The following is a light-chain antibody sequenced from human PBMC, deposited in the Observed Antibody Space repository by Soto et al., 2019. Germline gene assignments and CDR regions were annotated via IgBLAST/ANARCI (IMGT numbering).Light chain of an antibody. CDR1: NSDVESYNL. J-gene: IGLJ3*02. CDR2: EGT. Sequence: QSALTQPASVSGSPGQSITISCTGTNSDVESYNLVSWFRQHPGEAPKLIVYEGTKRPSGVSNRFSGSKSGNPASLTISGLQAEDEANYYCLLYYAGAQVFGGGTKVTVL. V-gene: IGLV2-23*01. CDR3: LLYYAGAQV.